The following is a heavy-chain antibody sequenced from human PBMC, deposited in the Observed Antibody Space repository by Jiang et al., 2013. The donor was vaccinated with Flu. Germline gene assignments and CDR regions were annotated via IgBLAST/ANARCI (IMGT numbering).Heavy chain of an antibody. J-gene: IGHJ4*02. V-gene: IGHV1-18*04. CDR2: ISAYNGNT. CDR1: GYTFTSYG. Sequence: GAEVKKPGASVKVSCKASGYTFTSYGISWVRQAPGQGLEWMGWISAYNGNTNYAQKLQGRVTMTTDTSTSTAYMELRSLRSDDTAVYYCARDLSRIKXIVVVVAATRFDYVGPGNPGHRLL. CDR3: ARDLSRIKXIVVVVAATRFDY. D-gene: IGHD2-15*01.